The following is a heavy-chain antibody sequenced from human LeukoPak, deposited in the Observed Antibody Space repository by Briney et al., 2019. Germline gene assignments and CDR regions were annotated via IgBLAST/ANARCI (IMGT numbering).Heavy chain of an antibody. CDR2: ISSSGSTI. Sequence: PGGSLRLSCAASGFTFSDYYLSWIRQAPGKGLERVSYISSSGSTIYYADSVKGRFTISRDNAKNSLYLQMNSLRAEDTAVYYCASTPNRNSAMDYWGQGTLVTVSS. D-gene: IGHD1-14*01. CDR3: ASTPNRNSAMDY. V-gene: IGHV3-11*01. J-gene: IGHJ4*02. CDR1: GFTFSDYY.